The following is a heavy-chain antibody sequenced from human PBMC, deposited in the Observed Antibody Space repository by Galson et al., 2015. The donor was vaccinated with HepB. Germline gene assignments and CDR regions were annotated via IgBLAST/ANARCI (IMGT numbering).Heavy chain of an antibody. V-gene: IGHV4-59*08. CDR3: ARLGEYYDSSGYEYYYYYMDV. CDR1: GGSISSYY. Sequence: QVQLQESGPGLVKPSETLSLTCTVSGGSISSYYWSWIRQPPGKGLEWIGYIYYSGSTDYNPSLKSRVTISVDTSKNQFSLKLSSVTAADTAVYYCARLGEYYDSSGYEYYYYYMDVWGKGTTVTVSS. D-gene: IGHD3-22*01. J-gene: IGHJ6*03. CDR2: IYYSGST.